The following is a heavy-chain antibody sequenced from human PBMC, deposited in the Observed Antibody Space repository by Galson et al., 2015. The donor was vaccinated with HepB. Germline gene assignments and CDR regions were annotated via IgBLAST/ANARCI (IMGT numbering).Heavy chain of an antibody. V-gene: IGHV4-38-2*02. CDR1: GYSISSGYY. CDR2: IYHSGST. Sequence: ETLSLTCTVSGYSISSGYYWGWIRQPPGKGLEWIGSIYHSGSTYYNPSLKSRVTISVDTSKNQFSLKLSSVTAADTAVYYCASRYSSGWYYFDYWGQGTLVTVSS. J-gene: IGHJ4*02. D-gene: IGHD6-19*01. CDR3: ASRYSSGWYYFDY.